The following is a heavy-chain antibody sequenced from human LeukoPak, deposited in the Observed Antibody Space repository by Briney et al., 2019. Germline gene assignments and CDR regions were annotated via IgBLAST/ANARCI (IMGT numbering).Heavy chain of an antibody. Sequence: AASVKVSCKASGYTFTGYYMHWVRQAPGQGLEWMGWINPNSGGTNDAQKFQGRVTMTRDTSISTAYMELSRLRSDDTAVYYCAREGLQGNWFDPWGQGTLVTVSS. V-gene: IGHV1-2*02. CDR3: AREGLQGNWFDP. D-gene: IGHD5-24*01. J-gene: IGHJ5*02. CDR2: INPNSGGT. CDR1: GYTFTGYY.